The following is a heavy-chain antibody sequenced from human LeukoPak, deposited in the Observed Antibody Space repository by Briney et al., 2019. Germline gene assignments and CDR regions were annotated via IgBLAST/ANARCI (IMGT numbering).Heavy chain of an antibody. CDR2: ISGSGGST. V-gene: IGHV3-23*01. D-gene: IGHD6-19*01. CDR3: ASPSGHYYYGMDV. Sequence: GGSLRLSCAASGFTFSSYAMSWVRQAPGKGLEWVSTISGSGGSTYYADSVKGRFTISRDNSKNTLYLQMNSLTAEDTAVYYCASPSGHYYYGMDVWGQGTTVTVSS. CDR1: GFTFSSYA. J-gene: IGHJ6*02.